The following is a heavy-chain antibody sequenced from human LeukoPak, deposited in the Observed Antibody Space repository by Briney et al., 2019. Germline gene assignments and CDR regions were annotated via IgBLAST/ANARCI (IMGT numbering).Heavy chain of an antibody. V-gene: IGHV2-5*02. CDR3: AHRRSGYNLNDGDFNS. CDR1: GFSLSTSGVG. Sequence: SGPTLVRPTQTLTLTCTFSGFSLSTSGVGVGWIRQPPGKALEWLALIYWDDDKRYSPSLKSRLTITKDTSKNQVVLTMTNMDPVDTATYYCAHRRSGYNLNDGDFNSWGQGTLVTVSS. CDR2: IYWDDDK. D-gene: IGHD1-14*01. J-gene: IGHJ4*02.